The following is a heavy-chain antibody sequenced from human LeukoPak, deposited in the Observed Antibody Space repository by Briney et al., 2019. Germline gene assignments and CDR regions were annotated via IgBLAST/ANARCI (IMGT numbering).Heavy chain of an antibody. D-gene: IGHD2-15*01. Sequence: GGSLRLSCAASGLTFSTYAMHWVRQAPGKGLEYVSAISTNGDSTYYADSVKGRFTISRDNSKNTLFLQMGSLRADDMAAYYCAKVRVGTAHFDYWGQGTLVTVSS. CDR2: ISTNGDST. CDR1: GLTFSTYA. J-gene: IGHJ4*02. CDR3: AKVRVGTAHFDY. V-gene: IGHV3-64*02.